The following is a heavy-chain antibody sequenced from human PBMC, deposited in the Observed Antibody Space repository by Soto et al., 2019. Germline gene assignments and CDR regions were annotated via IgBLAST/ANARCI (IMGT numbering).Heavy chain of an antibody. D-gene: IGHD6-6*01. CDR3: ARDRRVWGDYYGMDV. J-gene: IGHJ6*02. Sequence: GASVKVSCKASGGTFSSYAISWVRQAPGQGLEWMGGIIPIFGTANYAQKFQGRVTITADESTSTAYMELSSLRSEDTAVYYCARDRRVWGDYYGMDVWGQGTTVTVSS. V-gene: IGHV1-69*13. CDR1: GGTFSSYA. CDR2: IIPIFGTA.